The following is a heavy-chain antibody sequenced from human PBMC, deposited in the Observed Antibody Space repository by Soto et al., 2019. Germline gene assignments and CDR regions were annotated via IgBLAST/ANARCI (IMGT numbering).Heavy chain of an antibody. Sequence: QVQLVQSGAEVKKPGSSVKVSCKASGGTFSSYAISWVRQAPGQGLEWMGGIIPIFGTANYAQKFQGRVTITADESTSTAYMKLSSLRSEDTAVYYCARTIAAAGGYYYYGMDVWGQGTTVTVSS. J-gene: IGHJ6*02. CDR1: GGTFSSYA. D-gene: IGHD6-13*01. CDR2: IIPIFGTA. V-gene: IGHV1-69*01. CDR3: ARTIAAAGGYYYYGMDV.